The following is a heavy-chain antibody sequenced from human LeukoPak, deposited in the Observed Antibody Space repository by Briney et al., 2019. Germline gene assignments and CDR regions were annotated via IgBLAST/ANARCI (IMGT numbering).Heavy chain of an antibody. J-gene: IGHJ4*02. CDR3: AKDLMHSDAASDY. CDR1: GFTFSSYG. D-gene: IGHD2-15*01. V-gene: IGHV3-33*06. Sequence: GGSLRLSCAASGFTFSSYGMHWVRQAPGKGLEWAAVIWYDGSNKYYADSVKGRFTISRDNSKNTLYLQMNSLRAEDTAVYYCAKDLMHSDAASDYWGQGTLVTVSS. CDR2: IWYDGSNK.